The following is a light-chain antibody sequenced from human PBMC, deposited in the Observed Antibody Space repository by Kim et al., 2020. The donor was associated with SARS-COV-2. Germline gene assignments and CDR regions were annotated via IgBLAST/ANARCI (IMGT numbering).Light chain of an antibody. CDR3: QTWGTGINWV. CDR2: LNSDGSH. CDR1: SGHSSYA. Sequence: SVKPTCTLSSGHSSYAIAWHQQPQEKGPRYLMKLNSDGSHSKGDVIPDRFSGSSSGAERYLTSSSLQSEDEADYYCQTWGTGINWVFGGGTQLTVL. J-gene: IGLJ3*02. V-gene: IGLV4-69*01.